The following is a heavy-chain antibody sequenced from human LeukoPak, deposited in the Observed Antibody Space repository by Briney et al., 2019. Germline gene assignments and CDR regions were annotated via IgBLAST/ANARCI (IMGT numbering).Heavy chain of an antibody. Sequence: APVKVSCKTSGYTFTGYYMHWVRQAPGQGLEWMGWINPNSGGTNYAQKFQGRVTMTRDTSISTAHLELSRLRSDDTAIYYCARVIGGGDDPIRLDHWGQGTPVTLSS. J-gene: IGHJ4*02. V-gene: IGHV1-2*02. D-gene: IGHD3-16*01. CDR2: INPNSGGT. CDR1: GYTFTGYY. CDR3: ARVIGGGDDPIRLDH.